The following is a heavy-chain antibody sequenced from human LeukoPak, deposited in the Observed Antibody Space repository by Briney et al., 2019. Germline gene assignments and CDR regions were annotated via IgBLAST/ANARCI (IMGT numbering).Heavy chain of an antibody. D-gene: IGHD6-19*01. J-gene: IGHJ4*02. CDR1: GGSIRNDY. Sequence: SETLSLSCTVSGGSIRNDYWSWIRQPAGKGLECIGRIYTSGSTKYNPSRKSRVTISVDKSKNQFSLKLSSVNAADTAVYSCARATGSGWWDYWGQGTLVTVSS. CDR2: IYTSGST. V-gene: IGHV4-4*07. CDR3: ARATGSGWWDY.